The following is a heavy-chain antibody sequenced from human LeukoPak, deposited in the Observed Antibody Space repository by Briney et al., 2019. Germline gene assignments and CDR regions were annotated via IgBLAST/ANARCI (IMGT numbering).Heavy chain of an antibody. V-gene: IGHV4-34*01. CDR2: INHSGST. Sequence: PSETLSLTCAVYGGSFSGYYWSWIRQPPGKGLEWIGEINHSGSTNYNPSLKSRVTISVDTSKNQFSLKLSSVTAADTAVCYCARGLREQWLVRPSRFDPWGQGTLVTVSS. CDR1: GGSFSGYY. J-gene: IGHJ5*02. CDR3: ARGLREQWLVRPSRFDP. D-gene: IGHD6-19*01.